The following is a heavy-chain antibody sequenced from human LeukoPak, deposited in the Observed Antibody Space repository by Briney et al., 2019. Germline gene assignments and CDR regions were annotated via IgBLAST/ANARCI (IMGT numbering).Heavy chain of an antibody. CDR2: INPNSGGT. V-gene: IGHV1-2*02. D-gene: IGHD5-18*01. CDR1: GYTFTSYY. CDR3: ARDNYSYGYIGD. Sequence: ASVKVSCKASGYTFTSYYMHWVRQAPGQGLEWMGWINPNSGGTNYAQKFQGRVTMTRDTSISTAYMELSRLRSDDTAVYYCARDNYSYGYIGDWGQGTLVTVSS. J-gene: IGHJ4*02.